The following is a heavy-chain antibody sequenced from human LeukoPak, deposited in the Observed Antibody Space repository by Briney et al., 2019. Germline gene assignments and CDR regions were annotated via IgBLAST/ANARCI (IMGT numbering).Heavy chain of an antibody. CDR2: IYYSGST. CDR1: GGSISSGGYY. D-gene: IGHD6-19*01. J-gene: IGHJ4*02. Sequence: PSGTLSLTCTVSGGSISSGGYYWSWIRQHPGKGLEWIGYIYYSGSTYYNPSLKSRVTISVDTSKNQFSLKLSSVTAADTAVYYCAREDYSSGWSVADYWGQGTLVTVSS. CDR3: AREDYSSGWSVADY. V-gene: IGHV4-31*03.